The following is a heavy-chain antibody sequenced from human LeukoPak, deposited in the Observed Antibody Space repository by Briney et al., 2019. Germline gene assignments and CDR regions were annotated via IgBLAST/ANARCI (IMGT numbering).Heavy chain of an antibody. V-gene: IGHV3-30*18. CDR1: GFTFSSYG. CDR2: ISYDGSNK. D-gene: IGHD4-17*01. J-gene: IGHJ4*02. CDR3: AKDFSDYPDY. Sequence: PGGSLRLSCAASGFTFSSYGMHWVRQAPGKGLEWVAVISYDGSNKYYVDSVKGRFTISRDNSKNALYLQMSSLRAEDTVVYCCAKDFSDYPDYWGQGTLVTVSS.